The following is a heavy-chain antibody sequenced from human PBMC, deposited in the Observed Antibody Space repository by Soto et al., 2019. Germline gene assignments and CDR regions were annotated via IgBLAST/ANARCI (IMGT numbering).Heavy chain of an antibody. Sequence: EVQLVESGGGLVKPGGSLRLSCAASGFTFSNAWMSWVRQAPGKGLEWVGRIKSKTDGGTTDYAAPVKGRFTISRDDSKNTLYLQMNSLKTEDTAVYYCTLSRTYNWNYMYYYGMDVWGQGTTVTVSS. V-gene: IGHV3-15*01. D-gene: IGHD1-7*01. CDR3: TLSRTYNWNYMYYYGMDV. J-gene: IGHJ6*02. CDR1: GFTFSNAW. CDR2: IKSKTDGGTT.